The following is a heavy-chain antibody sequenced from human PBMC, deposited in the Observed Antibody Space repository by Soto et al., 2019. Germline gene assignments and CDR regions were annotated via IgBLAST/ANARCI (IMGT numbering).Heavy chain of an antibody. V-gene: IGHV4-31*03. CDR3: ARALSSSWYVWFDP. D-gene: IGHD6-13*01. Sequence: SETLSLTCTVSGGSISSGGYYWSWIRQHPGKGLEWIGYIYYSGSTYYNPSLKSRVTISVDTSKNQFSLKLSSVTAADTAVYYCARALSSSWYVWFDPWGQGTLVTVSS. CDR2: IYYSGST. CDR1: GGSISSGGYY. J-gene: IGHJ5*02.